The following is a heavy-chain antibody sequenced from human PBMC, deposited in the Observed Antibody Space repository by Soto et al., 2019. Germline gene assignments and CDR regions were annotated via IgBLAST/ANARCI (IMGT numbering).Heavy chain of an antibody. CDR3: ARDLVTSISLANRPDV. Sequence: QGQLVESGGGVVQPGRSLRLSCVASGFTFSSYGMHWVRQAPGKGLEWVAVIWYDGSRTFYADSVKGRFTISRDNSKNTLYLQMNSLGAEDTAVYYCARDLVTSISLANRPDVWGQGTLVTVSS. CDR1: GFTFSSYG. J-gene: IGHJ4*02. CDR2: IWYDGSRT. V-gene: IGHV3-33*01. D-gene: IGHD6-13*01.